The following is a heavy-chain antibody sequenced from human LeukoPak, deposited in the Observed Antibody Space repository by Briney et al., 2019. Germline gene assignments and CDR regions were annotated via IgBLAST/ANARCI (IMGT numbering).Heavy chain of an antibody. Sequence: SETLSLTCTVSGGSISSYYWSWIRQPPGKGLEWIGAIYYSGSTNYNPSLKSRVTISVDTSKNQFSLQLSSVTAADTAVYYCARDRRLAGIDYGGQGTLVTVSS. J-gene: IGHJ4*02. CDR3: ARDRRLAGIDY. CDR1: GGSISSYY. D-gene: IGHD1-14*01. V-gene: IGHV4-59*01. CDR2: IYYSGST.